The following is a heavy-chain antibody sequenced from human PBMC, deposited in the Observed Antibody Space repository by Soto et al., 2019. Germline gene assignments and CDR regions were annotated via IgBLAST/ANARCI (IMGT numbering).Heavy chain of an antibody. CDR1: AFSFSSYP. D-gene: IGHD3-10*01. CDR2: ISGSGGST. J-gene: IGHJ4*02. Sequence: GSLRLSCAASAFSFSSYPMSWVRQAPGKGLEWVSAISGSGGSTYYADSVKGRFTISRDNSKNTLYLQMNSLRAEDTAVYYCAKTPAYYYGSGSYYMGYLDYWGQGTLVTVSS. V-gene: IGHV3-23*01. CDR3: AKTPAYYYGSGSYYMGYLDY.